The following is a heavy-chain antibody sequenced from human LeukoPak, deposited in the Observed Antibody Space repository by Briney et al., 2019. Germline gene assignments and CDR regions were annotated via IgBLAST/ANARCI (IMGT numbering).Heavy chain of an antibody. Sequence: GGSLRLSCAASGFTVSSNYMSWVRQAPGKGLEWVSVIYRGGETYYADSVKGRFTISRDNSEDTLYLQMNSLRAEDTALYYCARRLYDSSGYYLDYWGQGTLVTVSS. CDR1: GFTVSSNY. CDR3: ARRLYDSSGYYLDY. V-gene: IGHV3-53*01. D-gene: IGHD3-22*01. J-gene: IGHJ4*02. CDR2: IYRGGET.